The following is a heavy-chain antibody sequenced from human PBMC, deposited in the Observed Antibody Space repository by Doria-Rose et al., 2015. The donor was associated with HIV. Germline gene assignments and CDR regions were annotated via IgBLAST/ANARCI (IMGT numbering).Heavy chain of an antibody. D-gene: IGHD1-26*01. J-gene: IGHJ4*02. Sequence: LLESCPGLAKPSETLSHTCSVSGGSISHYYWSWIRQPPGKGLEYIGDIFDTGSTNYRHSLKSRVSISIDTSKNKFSLRLSSVTAADTAVYYCARVLSGTYDYWGQGTLVTVSS. CDR1: GGSISHYY. V-gene: IGHV4-59*01. CDR3: ARVLSGTYDY. CDR2: IFDTGST.